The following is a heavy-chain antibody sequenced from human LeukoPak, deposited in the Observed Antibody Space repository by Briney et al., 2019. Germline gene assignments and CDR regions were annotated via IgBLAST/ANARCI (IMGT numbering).Heavy chain of an antibody. V-gene: IGHV1-69*10. CDR3: ASALHRGWGYFYYYMDV. Sequence: ASVKVSCRASGDIFNSFTISWVRQAPGQGLEWMGGIIPIFGVTNYAQKFQGRVTITADKSTSTVYMELSSLRFEDTAVYFCASALHRGWGYFYYYMDVWGKGTTVTASS. D-gene: IGHD3-10*01. CDR1: GDIFNSFT. J-gene: IGHJ6*03. CDR2: IIPIFGVT.